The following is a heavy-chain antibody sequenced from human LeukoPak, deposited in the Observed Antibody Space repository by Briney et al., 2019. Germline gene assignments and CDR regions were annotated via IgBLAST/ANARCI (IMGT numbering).Heavy chain of an antibody. J-gene: IGHJ4*02. V-gene: IGHV4-59*01. D-gene: IGHD3-10*01. Sequence: PSETLSLTCTVSGGSISSYYWSWIRQPPGKGLEWIGYIYYSGSTNYNPSHKSRVTISVDTSKNQFSLKLSSVTAADTAVYYCARFTGSYKLDYWGQGTLVTVSS. CDR3: ARFTGSYKLDY. CDR1: GGSISSYY. CDR2: IYYSGST.